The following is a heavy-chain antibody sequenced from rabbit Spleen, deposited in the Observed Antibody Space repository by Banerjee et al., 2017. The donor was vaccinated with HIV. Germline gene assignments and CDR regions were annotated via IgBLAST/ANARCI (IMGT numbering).Heavy chain of an antibody. J-gene: IGHJ4*01. Sequence: QSLEESGGGLVQPGGSLKLSCKASGFDFSDYGVSWIRQAPGKGLEWIACINTVTGKTVYASWAKGRFIMSRTSSTTVTLQMTSLTAADTATYFCARDLVTVIGWNFNLWGPGTLVTVS. CDR1: GFDFSDYG. V-gene: IGHV1S40*01. CDR2: INTVTGKT. D-gene: IGHD1-1*01. CDR3: ARDLVTVIGWNFNL.